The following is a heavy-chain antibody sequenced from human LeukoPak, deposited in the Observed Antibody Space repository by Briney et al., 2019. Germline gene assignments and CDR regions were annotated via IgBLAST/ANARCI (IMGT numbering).Heavy chain of an antibody. V-gene: IGHV3-7*01. CDR1: GFTFSSYW. Sequence: PGGSLRLSCAASGFTFSSYWMSWVRQAPGKGLEWVANIKQDGSEKYYVDSVKGRFTISRDNAKNSLYLQMNSLRAEDTAVYYCARGDSRDYVWGGLNDYWGQGTLVTVSS. CDR3: ARGDSRDYVWGGLNDY. D-gene: IGHD3-16*01. CDR2: IKQDGSEK. J-gene: IGHJ4*02.